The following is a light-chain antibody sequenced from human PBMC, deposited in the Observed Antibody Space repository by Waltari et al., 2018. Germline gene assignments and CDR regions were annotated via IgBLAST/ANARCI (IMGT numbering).Light chain of an antibody. J-gene: IGLJ3*02. V-gene: IGLV3-25*03. CDR3: QSADSSGTQKV. CDR2: QDT. Sequence: SYELTQPPSVSVSPGQTARITCSGEALPKQYVYWYQQKPGQAPLIVIQQDTERPSGIPERFYGSSSGTTGTLIISGVEADDEADYYCQSADSSGTQKVFGGGTKLTVL. CDR1: ALPKQY.